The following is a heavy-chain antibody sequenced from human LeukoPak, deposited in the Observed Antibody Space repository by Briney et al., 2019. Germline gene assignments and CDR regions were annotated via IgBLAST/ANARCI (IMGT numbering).Heavy chain of an antibody. CDR2: ISGSGGDT. J-gene: IGHJ4*02. CDR3: AKRGATPGDFDY. CDR1: GFTFSNFL. Sequence: PGGSLRLSCAASGFTFSNFLMTWVRQAPGKGPEWVSAISGSGGDTYYADSVKGRFTISRDNSKNTLYLQMNSLRAEDTAVYYCAKRGATPGDFDYGGQGTLVTVSS. D-gene: IGHD1-26*01. V-gene: IGHV3-23*01.